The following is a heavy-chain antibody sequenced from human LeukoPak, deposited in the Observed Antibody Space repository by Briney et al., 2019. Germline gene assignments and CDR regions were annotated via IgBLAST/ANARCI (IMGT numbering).Heavy chain of an antibody. CDR3: ARYEDLYLFDY. Sequence: HGESLKISCKGSGYSFTSYWIGWVRQMPGKGLEWMGIIYPGDSDTRYSPSFEGQVIISVDKSINTAYLQWSSLKASDSAMYFCARYEDLYLFDYWGQGTLVTVSS. J-gene: IGHJ4*02. CDR1: GYSFTSYW. V-gene: IGHV5-51*01. CDR2: IYPGDSDT. D-gene: IGHD3-16*01.